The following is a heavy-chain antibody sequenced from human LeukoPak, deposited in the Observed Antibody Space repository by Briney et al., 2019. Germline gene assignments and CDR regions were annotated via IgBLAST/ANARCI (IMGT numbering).Heavy chain of an antibody. V-gene: IGHV1-46*03. CDR1: GYTFTGYY. D-gene: IGHD3-10*01. Sequence: GASVKVSCKASGYTFTGYYMHWVRQAPGQGLEWMGIINPSGGSTSYAQKFQGRVTMTRDTSTSTVYMELSSLRSEDTAVYYCAREWFGELLFDYWGQGTLVTVSS. CDR2: INPSGGST. J-gene: IGHJ4*02. CDR3: AREWFGELLFDY.